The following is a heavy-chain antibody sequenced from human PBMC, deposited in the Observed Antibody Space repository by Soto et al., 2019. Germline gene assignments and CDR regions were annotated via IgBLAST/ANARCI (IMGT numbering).Heavy chain of an antibody. CDR2: INHSGST. J-gene: IGHJ4*02. V-gene: IGHV4-34*01. Sequence: PSETLSLTCAVYGGSFSGYYWSWIRQPPGKGLEWIGEINHSGSTNYNPSLKTRVTISVDTSRSQFSLKLNSVTAADSAVYFCARLEGLPTISYYFDFWGPGALVTVSS. D-gene: IGHD1-1*01. CDR1: GGSFSGYY. CDR3: ARLEGLPTISYYFDF.